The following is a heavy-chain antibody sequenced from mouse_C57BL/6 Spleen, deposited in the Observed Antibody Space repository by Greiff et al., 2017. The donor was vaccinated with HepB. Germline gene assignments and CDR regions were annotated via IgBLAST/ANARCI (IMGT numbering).Heavy chain of an antibody. D-gene: IGHD1-1*01. V-gene: IGHV1-81*01. CDR2: IYPRSGNT. Sequence: QVQLQQSGAELARPGASVKLSCKASGYTFTSYGISWVKQSTGQGLEWIGEIYPRSGNTYYNEKFKGKATLTADKSSSTAYMELRSLTSEDSAVYFCAREGDYYYAFAYWGQGTLVTVSA. J-gene: IGHJ3*01. CDR1: GYTFTSYG. CDR3: AREGDYYYAFAY.